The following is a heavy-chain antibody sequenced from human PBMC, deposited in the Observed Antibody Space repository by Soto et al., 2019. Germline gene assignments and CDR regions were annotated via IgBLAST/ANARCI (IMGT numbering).Heavy chain of an antibody. D-gene: IGHD6-6*01. CDR1: GFTFSSYG. Sequence: GGSLRLSCAASGFTFSSYGMHWVRQAPGKGQERVAVIWYDGSNKYYAESVKGRFTISRDNSKNTLYLQMNSMRAEDTAVFFCAMEALPARPYWFDPWGQGTLVTVSS. J-gene: IGHJ5*02. V-gene: IGHV3-33*01. CDR2: IWYDGSNK. CDR3: AMEALPARPYWFDP.